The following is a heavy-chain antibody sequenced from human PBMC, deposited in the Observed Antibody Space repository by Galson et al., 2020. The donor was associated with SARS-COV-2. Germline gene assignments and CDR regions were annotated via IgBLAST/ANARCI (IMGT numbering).Heavy chain of an antibody. CDR3: TTDTHHLGAPRSYYVSAVDI. CDR1: GFTFSNAW. D-gene: IGHD1-26*01. J-gene: IGHJ3*02. CDR2: IQSKTDGGTT. V-gene: IGHV3-15*01. Sequence: GGSLRLSCAASGFTFSNAWMSWVRQAPGKGLEWVGRIQSKTDGGTTDYAAPVKGRFTISRDDSKNTLYLQMNSLKTEDTAVYYCTTDTHHLGAPRSYYVSAVDIWGQGTMVTVSS.